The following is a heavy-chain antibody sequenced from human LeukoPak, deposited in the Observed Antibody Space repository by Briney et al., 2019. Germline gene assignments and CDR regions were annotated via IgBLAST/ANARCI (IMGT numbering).Heavy chain of an antibody. Sequence: GGSLRLSCAASGFTFSSYAMHWVRQAPGKGLEWVAVISYDGSNKYYADSVKGRFTISRDNSKNTLYLQMNSLRAEDTAVYYCAKLKYYYDSPWAFDIWGQGTMVTVSS. CDR1: GFTFSSYA. V-gene: IGHV3-30-3*02. CDR3: AKLKYYYDSPWAFDI. CDR2: ISYDGSNK. D-gene: IGHD3-22*01. J-gene: IGHJ3*02.